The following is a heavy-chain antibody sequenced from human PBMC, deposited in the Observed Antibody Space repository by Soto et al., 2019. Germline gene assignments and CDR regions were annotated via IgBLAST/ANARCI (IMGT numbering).Heavy chain of an antibody. CDR3: ARGQRFSDWFDP. V-gene: IGHV4-4*07. D-gene: IGHD3-3*01. CDR2: IYSSGST. Sequence: SETLSLTCTVSGGAIGSHYWTWIRQPAGKGLEWVGRIYSSGSTQYNPSLQSRVTMSLDTSKNQFSLRLESVTAAYTAVYYCARGQRFSDWFDPWGQGTLVTVSS. CDR1: GGAIGSHY. J-gene: IGHJ5*02.